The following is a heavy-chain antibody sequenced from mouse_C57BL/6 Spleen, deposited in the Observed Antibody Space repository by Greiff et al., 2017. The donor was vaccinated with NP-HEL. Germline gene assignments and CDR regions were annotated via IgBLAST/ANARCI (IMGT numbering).Heavy chain of an antibody. CDR3: ARRGYDYDGAMDY. Sequence: VQLQQPGAELVMPGASVKLSCKASGYTFTSYWMHWVKQRPGQGLEWIGEIDPSDSYTNYNQNFKGKSTLTVDKSSSTAYMQLSSLTSEDSAVYYCARRGYDYDGAMDYWGQGTSVTVSS. D-gene: IGHD2-4*01. J-gene: IGHJ4*01. CDR2: IDPSDSYT. V-gene: IGHV1-69*01. CDR1: GYTFTSYW.